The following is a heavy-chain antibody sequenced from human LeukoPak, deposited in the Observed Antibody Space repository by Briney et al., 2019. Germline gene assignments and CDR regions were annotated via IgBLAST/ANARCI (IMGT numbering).Heavy chain of an antibody. CDR1: GFTFSNAW. CDR2: IKSKTDGGTT. CDR3: TTRPRYYCSSTSCEWQFDY. V-gene: IGHV3-15*01. Sequence: GGSLRLSCAASGFTFSNAWMSWVRQAPGKGLEWVGRIKSKTDGGTTDYAAPVKGRFTISRDDSKNTLYLQMNSLKTEDTAVYYCTTRPRYYCSSTSCEWQFDYWGQGTLVTVSS. J-gene: IGHJ4*02. D-gene: IGHD2-2*01.